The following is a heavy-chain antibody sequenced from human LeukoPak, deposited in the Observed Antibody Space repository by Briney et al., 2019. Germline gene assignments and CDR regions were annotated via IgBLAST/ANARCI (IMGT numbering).Heavy chain of an antibody. CDR3: ASDTIGHDTFDF. Sequence: GGSLRLSCEASGLTFRTYTMNWVRQAPGKGLEWLSSISSGSDYIFYRDSVRGRFTVSRDNAKSSLYLQMNSLRAEDTAVYYCASDTIGHDTFDFWGQGTMVTVSS. V-gene: IGHV3-21*06. J-gene: IGHJ3*01. D-gene: IGHD3-3*01. CDR1: GLTFRTYT. CDR2: ISSGSDYI.